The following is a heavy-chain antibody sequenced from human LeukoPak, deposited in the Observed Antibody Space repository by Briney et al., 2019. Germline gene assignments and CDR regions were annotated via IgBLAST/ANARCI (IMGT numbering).Heavy chain of an antibody. Sequence: PGGPLRLSCVASGFTFGNYWMSWVRQAPGKGLEWVANIKQDGSEKYYVDSVKGRFTISRDNAKNSLYLQMNSLRAEDTAVYYCARAIGSGTEDYWGQGSLVTVSS. J-gene: IGHJ4*02. CDR1: GFTFGNYW. CDR3: ARAIGSGTEDY. CDR2: IKQDGSEK. V-gene: IGHV3-7*01. D-gene: IGHD6-13*01.